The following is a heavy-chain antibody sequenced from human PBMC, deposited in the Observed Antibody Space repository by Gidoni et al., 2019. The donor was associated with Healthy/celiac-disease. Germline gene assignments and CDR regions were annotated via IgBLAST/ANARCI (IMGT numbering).Heavy chain of an antibody. CDR3: AKGEAVAGTVLDY. J-gene: IGHJ4*02. V-gene: IGHV3-30*18. CDR2: ISYDGSNK. Sequence: QVQLVESGGGVVQPGRSLRLSCAASGFTFSSYGMHWVRQAQGKGLEWVAVISYDGSNKYYADSVKGRFTISRDNSKNTLYLQMNSLRAEDTAVYYCAKGEAVAGTVLDYWGQGTLVTVSS. CDR1: GFTFSSYG. D-gene: IGHD6-19*01.